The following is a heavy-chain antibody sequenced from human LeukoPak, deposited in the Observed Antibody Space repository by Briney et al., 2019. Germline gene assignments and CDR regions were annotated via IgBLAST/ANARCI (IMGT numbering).Heavy chain of an antibody. D-gene: IGHD5-12*01. V-gene: IGHV4-34*01. J-gene: IGHJ6*02. Sequence: SETLSLTCTVSGDSLRTNNYYWSWIRQPPGKGLEWIGEINHSGSTNYNPSLKSRVTISVDTSKNQFSLKLSSVTAADTAVYYCARVRLRDSPYYYYYGMDVWGQGTTVTVSS. CDR2: INHSGST. CDR1: GDSLRTNNYY. CDR3: ARVRLRDSPYYYYYGMDV.